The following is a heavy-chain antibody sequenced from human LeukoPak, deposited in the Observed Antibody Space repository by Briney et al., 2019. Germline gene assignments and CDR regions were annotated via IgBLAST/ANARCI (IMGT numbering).Heavy chain of an antibody. Sequence: PSQTLSLTCTVSGGSISSGDYYWSWIRQPPRKGLEWIGYLYYSGSTYYNPSLKSRVTISVDTSKNQFSLKLSSVTAADTAVYYCARDGLQDYDSGDYYYGMDVWGQGTTVTVSS. D-gene: IGHD4/OR15-4a*01. CDR1: GGSISSGDYY. J-gene: IGHJ6*02. CDR3: ARDGLQDYDSGDYYYGMDV. CDR2: LYYSGST. V-gene: IGHV4-30-4*01.